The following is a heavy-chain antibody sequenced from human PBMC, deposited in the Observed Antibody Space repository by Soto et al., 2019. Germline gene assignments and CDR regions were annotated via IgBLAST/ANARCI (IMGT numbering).Heavy chain of an antibody. CDR2: ISTSGSTV. CDR1: RFNFSDYE. J-gene: IGHJ4*02. V-gene: IGHV3-48*03. CDR3: VRYCGTTLCNGVATRTFDY. D-gene: IGHD5-12*01. Sequence: PGGSLRLSCAASRFNFSDYEMHWFRQAPGKGLEWVSYISTSGSTVYYADSVKGRFTVSRDNTRNSLYLQMDSLRDEDTALYYCVRYCGTTLCNGVATRTFDYWGQGTLVTVSS.